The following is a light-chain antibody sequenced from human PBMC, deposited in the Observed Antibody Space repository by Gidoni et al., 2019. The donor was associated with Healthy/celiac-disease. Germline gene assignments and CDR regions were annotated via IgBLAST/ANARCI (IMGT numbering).Light chain of an antibody. CDR3: QQRSNWPRST. CDR2: DAS. J-gene: IGKJ2*01. V-gene: IGKV3-11*01. CDR1: QSVSSY. Sequence: DIVLTQSPATLSLSPGERAILSCRASQSVSSYLAWYQQKPGQTPRLLIYDASTRATGIPARFSGSGSGTDFTLTISSLEPEDFAVYYCQQRSNWPRSTFGQGTKLEIK.